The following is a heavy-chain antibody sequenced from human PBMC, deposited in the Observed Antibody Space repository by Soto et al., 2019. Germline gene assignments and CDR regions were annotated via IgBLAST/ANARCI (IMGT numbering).Heavy chain of an antibody. Sequence: SQTLSLTCAVSGVSISSGNWCSWVRQTPQRGLEYIGEIFHDGTANYYPSFERRVAISVDTSKNQFSLKLTSVTAADTAIYFCARLVYDTRLNYMYLEFWGQGALVTVSS. D-gene: IGHD2-8*01. J-gene: IGHJ4*02. CDR1: GVSISSGNW. CDR2: IFHDGTA. V-gene: IGHV4-4*02. CDR3: ARLVYDTRLNYMYLEF.